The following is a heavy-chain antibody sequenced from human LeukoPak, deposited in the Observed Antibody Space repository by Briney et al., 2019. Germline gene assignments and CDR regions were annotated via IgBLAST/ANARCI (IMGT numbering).Heavy chain of an antibody. D-gene: IGHD3-9*01. J-gene: IGHJ5*02. CDR2: IYYSGST. V-gene: IGHV4-59*01. Sequence: SETLSLTCSVSGVSITNNNYWSWIRQSPGKGLEWIGYIYYSGSTNYNPSLKSRITMSVDTSKNQYSLKLSSVAAADTAVYYCGLTPTISTGYGWFDPWGQGTLVIVSS. CDR1: GVSITNNNY. CDR3: GLTPTISTGYGWFDP.